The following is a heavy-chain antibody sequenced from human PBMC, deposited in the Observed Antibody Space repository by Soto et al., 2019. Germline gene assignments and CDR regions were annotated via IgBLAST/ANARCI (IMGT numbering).Heavy chain of an antibody. V-gene: IGHV4-34*01. J-gene: IGHJ6*02. CDR1: GGSXSGYY. CDR3: ARGLPCDILTGYYGNYYYYYGMEV. Sequence: PSETLSLTCAVYGGSXSGYYWGGICKPPGKGLEWIGEFNHSGSTTYNPSLKSRVTISVDTSKNQFSLKLSSVTAADTAVYYCARGLPCDILTGYYGNYYYYYGMEVWGQGTTVTVSS. CDR2: FNHSGST. D-gene: IGHD3-9*01.